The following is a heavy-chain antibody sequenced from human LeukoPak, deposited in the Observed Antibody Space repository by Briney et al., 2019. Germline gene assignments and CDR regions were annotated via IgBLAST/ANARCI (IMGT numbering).Heavy chain of an antibody. V-gene: IGHV4-39*01. CDR1: GGSISSSSYY. D-gene: IGHD6-6*01. CDR3: ARLSIAARPRDY. CDR2: IYYSGST. J-gene: IGHJ4*02. Sequence: SETLSLTCTVSGGSISSSSYYWGWIRQPPGKGLEWIGSIYYSGSTYYNPSLKSRVTISVDTSKSQFSLKLSSVTAADTAVYYCARLSIAARPRDYWGQGTLVTVSS.